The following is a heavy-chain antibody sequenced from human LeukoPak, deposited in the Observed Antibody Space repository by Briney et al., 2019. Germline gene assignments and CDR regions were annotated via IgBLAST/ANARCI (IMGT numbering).Heavy chain of an antibody. J-gene: IGHJ4*02. V-gene: IGHV3-53*01. CDR1: GFSVSSNY. CDR3: AKESPYCHGTDCRIYYFDS. Sequence: GGSLRLSCAASGFSVSSNYMSRVRQAPGKGLEWVSVIYSGGSGGSTYYVGSVKGRFTISRDNSKNTLYLQMNSLRAEDTAVYYCAKESPYCHGTDCRIYYFDSWGQGTLVTVSS. D-gene: IGHD2/OR15-2a*01. CDR2: IYSGGSGGST.